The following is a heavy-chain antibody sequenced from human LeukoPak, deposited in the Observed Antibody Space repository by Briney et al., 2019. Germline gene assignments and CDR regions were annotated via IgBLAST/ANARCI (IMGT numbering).Heavy chain of an antibody. J-gene: IGHJ5*02. V-gene: IGHV4-39*02. CDR1: GGSITCRSCY. D-gene: IGHD2-2*02. CDR3: ARDLVMRALSDTARRGFDP. CDR2: VYYTANI. Sequence: SETLSLTCTVSGGSITCRSCYWAWIRQSPGKGLEWIGSVYYTANIYHYPSFKSRLTPSVDTSKNQFSLKLRSVTAADTAIYYCARDLVMRALSDTARRGFDPWGQGTLVTVSS.